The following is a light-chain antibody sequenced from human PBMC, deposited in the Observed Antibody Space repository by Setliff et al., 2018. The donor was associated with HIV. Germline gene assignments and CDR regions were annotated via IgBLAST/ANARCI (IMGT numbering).Light chain of an antibody. CDR2: ANS. CDR1: FSSIGRNT. CDR3: AAWDDSLNGYV. J-gene: IGLJ1*01. Sequence: QSVLTQPPSASGTPGQTVTISCSGSFSSIGRNTVNWYQQLPGTAPKLLIFANSQRPSGAPDRFSGSKSGTSASLAIRGLQSEDDSDYYCAAWDDSLNGYVFGTGTKV. V-gene: IGLV1-44*01.